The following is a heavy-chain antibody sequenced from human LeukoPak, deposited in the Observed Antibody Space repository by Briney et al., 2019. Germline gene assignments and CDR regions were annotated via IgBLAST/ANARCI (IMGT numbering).Heavy chain of an antibody. J-gene: IGHJ4*02. CDR2: INQDGSQT. V-gene: IGHV3-7*01. D-gene: IGHD5-12*01. CDR3: ARDSTPRYSGYDWVF. CDR1: GFVFSDYW. Sequence: GGSLRLSCTASGFVFSDYWMSWVRQAPGKGLEWLAIINQDGSQTSHVDSVRGRFTVSRDNAKNSLYLQMNSLRVDGTAVYYCARDSTPRYSGYDWVFWGRGTLVTVSS.